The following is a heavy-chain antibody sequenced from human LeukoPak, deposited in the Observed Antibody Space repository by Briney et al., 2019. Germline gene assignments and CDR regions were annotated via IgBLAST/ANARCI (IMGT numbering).Heavy chain of an antibody. Sequence: GGSLRLSCAASGFTFSSYWMHWVRQAPGKGLVWVSRINSDGSSTSYADSVKGRFTISRDNAKNTLYLQMNSLRAEDTAVYYCAREGRANYDILTCYALLRNAFDIWGQGTMVTVSS. CDR1: GFTFSSYW. J-gene: IGHJ3*02. CDR2: INSDGSST. CDR3: AREGRANYDILTCYALLRNAFDI. V-gene: IGHV3-74*01. D-gene: IGHD3-9*01.